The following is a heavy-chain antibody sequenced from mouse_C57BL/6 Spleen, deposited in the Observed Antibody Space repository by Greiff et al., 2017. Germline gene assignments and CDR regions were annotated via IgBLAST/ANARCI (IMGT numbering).Heavy chain of an antibody. V-gene: IGHV1-53*01. CDR1: GYTFTSYW. CDR3: AGPITTVVATRYYYAMDY. D-gene: IGHD1-1*01. J-gene: IGHJ4*01. Sequence: VQLQQPGTELVKPGASVKLSCKASGYTFTSYWMHWVKQRPGPGLEWIGNINPSNGGTNYNEKFKSKATLTVDKSSSTAYMQLSSLTSEDSAVYYCAGPITTVVATRYYYAMDYWGQGTSVTVSS. CDR2: INPSNGGT.